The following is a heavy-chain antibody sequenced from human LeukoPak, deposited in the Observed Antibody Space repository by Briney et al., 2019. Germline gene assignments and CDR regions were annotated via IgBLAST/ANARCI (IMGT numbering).Heavy chain of an antibody. CDR1: GFTFSNYA. V-gene: IGHV3-23*01. D-gene: IGHD3-22*01. CDR2: VSGSGGST. CDR3: AKDWTYYDDMSGYYPTANFDY. J-gene: IGHJ4*02. Sequence: PGGSLRLSCAASGFTFSNYAMCWVCQAPGQGMEWVSVVSGSGGSTSYADPVQGRLTISRDNSKNKLYLQMKSLRAEDTAVYYCAKDWTYYDDMSGYYPTANFDYWGQGTLVTVSS.